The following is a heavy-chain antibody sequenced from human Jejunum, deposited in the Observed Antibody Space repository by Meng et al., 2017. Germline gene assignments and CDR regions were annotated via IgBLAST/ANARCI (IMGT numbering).Heavy chain of an antibody. D-gene: IGHD1-26*01. CDR3: ARGAVMATTYYFEY. Sequence: VQLVQSGGAVQKPGSSGKVFCKASGGTFSSDAMSWVRQAPGQGLEWMGGIIPIFGPTNYAQKFQGRLTITADESTSTAYMELSGLRSEDTALYYCARGAVMATTYYFEYWGQGSLVTVSS. V-gene: IGHV1-69*01. CDR2: IIPIFGPT. CDR1: GGTFSSDA. J-gene: IGHJ4*02.